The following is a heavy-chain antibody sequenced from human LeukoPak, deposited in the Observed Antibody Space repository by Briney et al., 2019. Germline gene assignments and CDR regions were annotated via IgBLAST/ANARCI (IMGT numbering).Heavy chain of an antibody. CDR2: INPNSGGT. J-gene: IGHJ4*02. V-gene: IGHV1-2*02. CDR1: GYTFTGYY. Sequence: GASVKVSCKASGYTFTGYYMHWVRQAPGQGLEWMGWINPNSGGTNYAQKFQGRVTMTRDTSISTAYMELSRLRSDDTAVYYCAIQGKYDYVWGSYRYQSFDCWGQGTLVTVSS. CDR3: AIQGKYDYVWGSYRYQSFDC. D-gene: IGHD3-16*02.